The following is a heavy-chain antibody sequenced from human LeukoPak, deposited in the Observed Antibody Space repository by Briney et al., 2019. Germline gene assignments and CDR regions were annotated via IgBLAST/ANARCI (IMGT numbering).Heavy chain of an antibody. J-gene: IGHJ3*02. D-gene: IGHD3-10*01. V-gene: IGHV1-69*06. CDR1: GGTFSSYA. CDR3: ARDGIITMVRGVRVGAFDI. CDR2: IIPIFGTA. Sequence: SVKVSCKASGGTFSSYAISWVRQAPGQGLEWMGGIIPIFGTANYAQKFQGRVTITADKSTSTAYMELSSLRSEDTAVYYCARDGIITMVRGVRVGAFDIWGQGTMVTVSS.